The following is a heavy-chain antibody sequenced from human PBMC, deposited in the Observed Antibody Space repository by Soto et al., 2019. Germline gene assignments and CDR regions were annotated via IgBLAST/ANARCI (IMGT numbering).Heavy chain of an antibody. CDR2: IYYSGNT. V-gene: IGHV4-39*01. CDR1: GGSISSSNYY. J-gene: IGHJ4*02. CDR3: ARTVSVSYYFDY. Sequence: SETLSLTCTVSGGSISSSNYYWAWIRQPPGTGLEWIGSIYYSGNTYFKTSLKSRVAISIDTSKNQFSLRLSSVTAADAAVYYCARTVSVSYYFDYWGKGTLVTVSS. D-gene: IGHD3-3*02.